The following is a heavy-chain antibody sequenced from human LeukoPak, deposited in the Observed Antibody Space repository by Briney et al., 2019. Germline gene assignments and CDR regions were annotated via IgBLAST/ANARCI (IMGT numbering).Heavy chain of an antibody. V-gene: IGHV4-61*02. CDR3: ARELELRY. D-gene: IGHD1-7*01. J-gene: IGHJ4*02. Sequence: SETLSLTCTVFGGSISSGSYYWSWIRQPAGKGLEWIGRIYTSGSTNYNPSLKSRVTISVDRSKNQFSLKLSSVTAADTAVYYCARELELRYWGQGTLVTVSS. CDR1: GGSISSGSYY. CDR2: IYTSGST.